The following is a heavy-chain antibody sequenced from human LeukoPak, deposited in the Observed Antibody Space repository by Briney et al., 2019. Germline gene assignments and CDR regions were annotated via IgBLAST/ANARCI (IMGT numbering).Heavy chain of an antibody. CDR3: AKAGRVNGYIRPSGDY. J-gene: IGHJ4*02. CDR2: ISGSGGNT. Sequence: PGGSLRLSCAVSGFTFSSYGMTWVRQAPGKGLEWVSAISGSGGNTYYADSVKGRFTISRDNSMNTLYLQMSSLRAEDTAVYYCAKAGRVNGYIRPSGDYWGQGTLVTVSS. CDR1: GFTFSSYG. V-gene: IGHV3-23*01. D-gene: IGHD5-24*01.